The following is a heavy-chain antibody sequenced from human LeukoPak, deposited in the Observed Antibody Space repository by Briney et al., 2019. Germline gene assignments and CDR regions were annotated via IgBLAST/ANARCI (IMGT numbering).Heavy chain of an antibody. CDR1: NYYISSGYY. CDR2: IYHRGNT. V-gene: IGHV4-38-2*01. Sequence: PSETLSLTCAVSNYYISSGYYWGWIRQPPGKGLEWIGSIYHRGNTYYNPSLKSRVTISVDTSKNQFSLKLSSVTAADTAVYYCARIRMITFGGVIVRTYYFDYWGQGTLVIVSS. CDR3: ARIRMITFGGVIVRTYYFDY. J-gene: IGHJ4*02. D-gene: IGHD3-16*02.